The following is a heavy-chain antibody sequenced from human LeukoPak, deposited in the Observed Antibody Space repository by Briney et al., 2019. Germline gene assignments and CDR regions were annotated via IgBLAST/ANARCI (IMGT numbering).Heavy chain of an antibody. D-gene: IGHD3-16*02. CDR3: AREGDYDYVWGSYRPHTTRAFDI. Sequence: GGSLRLSCAASGFTFSSYSMNWVRQAPGKGLEWVSSISSSSSYIYYADSVKGRFTISRDNAKNSLYLQMNSLRAEDTAVYYCAREGDYDYVWGSYRPHTTRAFDIWGQGTMVTVSS. V-gene: IGHV3-21*01. CDR2: ISSSSSYI. J-gene: IGHJ3*02. CDR1: GFTFSSYS.